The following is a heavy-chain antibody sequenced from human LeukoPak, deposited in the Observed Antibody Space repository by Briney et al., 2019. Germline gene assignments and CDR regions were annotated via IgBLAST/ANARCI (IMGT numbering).Heavy chain of an antibody. Sequence: SGGSLRLSCAASGFTFSSYAMSWVRQAPGKGLEWVSLISGSGGITYYADSVKGRFTISRDNSKNTLYLQMNSLRAEDTAVYYCAKDSLYDSSGYYYYYYYYGMDVWGQGTTVTVSS. CDR1: GFTFSSYA. CDR2: ISGSGGIT. CDR3: AKDSLYDSSGYYYYYYYYGMDV. V-gene: IGHV3-23*01. J-gene: IGHJ6*02. D-gene: IGHD3-22*01.